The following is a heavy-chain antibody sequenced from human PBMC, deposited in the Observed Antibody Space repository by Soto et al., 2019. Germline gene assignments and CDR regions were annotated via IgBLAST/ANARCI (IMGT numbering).Heavy chain of an antibody. Sequence: GASVKVSCKASGYTFTSYYMHWVRQAPGQGLEWMGIINPSGGSTSYAQKFQGRVTMTRDTSTSTVYMELSSLRSEDTAVYYCAGGGTIFGVVITQDYYFDYWGQGTLVTVSS. V-gene: IGHV1-46*03. CDR1: GYTFTSYY. D-gene: IGHD3-3*01. CDR3: AGGGTIFGVVITQDYYFDY. J-gene: IGHJ4*02. CDR2: INPSGGST.